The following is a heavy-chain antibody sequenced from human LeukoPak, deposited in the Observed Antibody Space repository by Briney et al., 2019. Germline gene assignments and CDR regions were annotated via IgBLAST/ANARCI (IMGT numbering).Heavy chain of an antibody. Sequence: GGSLRLSCAASGFTFSSYSMNWVRQAPGKGLEWVAVISYDGSNKYYADSVKGRFTISRDNSKNTLYLQINSLRVGDTAVYYCTKVFRRQQLHDAFDIWGQGTMVTVSS. V-gene: IGHV3-30*18. CDR3: TKVFRRQQLHDAFDI. J-gene: IGHJ3*02. CDR1: GFTFSSYS. D-gene: IGHD6-13*01. CDR2: ISYDGSNK.